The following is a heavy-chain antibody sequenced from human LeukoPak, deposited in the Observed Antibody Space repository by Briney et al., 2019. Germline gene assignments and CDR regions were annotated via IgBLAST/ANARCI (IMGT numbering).Heavy chain of an antibody. V-gene: IGHV3-7*04. J-gene: IGHJ4*02. Sequence: GGSLRLSCADSGFTFRRYWMNWGRQAPGKGLEWVANIHQDGDEKHYVDSVKGRFTISRDNARNAVFLEMNSLSAEDTAVYYCARDSGSYRYFDYWGQGILVMVSS. CDR2: IHQDGDEK. CDR1: GFTFRRYW. D-gene: IGHD1-26*01. CDR3: ARDSGSYRYFDY.